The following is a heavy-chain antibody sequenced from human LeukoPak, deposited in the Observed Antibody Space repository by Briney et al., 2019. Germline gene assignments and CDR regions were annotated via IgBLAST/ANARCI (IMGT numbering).Heavy chain of an antibody. CDR1: GGSVSSGSYY. D-gene: IGHD5-12*01. V-gene: IGHV4-61*01. CDR2: IYNSVRT. Sequence: PSETLSLTCIVSGGSVSSGSYYWSWIRQPPGKGLWWIGYIYNSVRTNYNPSLKSRVTISVDTSKNQLSLKLSSVTAADTAVYFCVRDLVATIDHYYYGMDVWGQGATVTVSS. CDR3: VRDLVATIDHYYYGMDV. J-gene: IGHJ6*02.